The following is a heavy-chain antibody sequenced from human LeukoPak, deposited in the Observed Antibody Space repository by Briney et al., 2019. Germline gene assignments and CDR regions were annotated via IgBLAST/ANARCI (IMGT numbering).Heavy chain of an antibody. Sequence: SETLSLTCAVYGGSFSGYYWSWIRQPPGKGLEWIGEINHSGSTNYNPSLKSRVTISVDTSKNQFSLKLSSVTAADTAVYYCARVMGDSSGYYPEPFDYWGQGTLVTVSS. CDR2: INHSGST. D-gene: IGHD3-22*01. V-gene: IGHV4-34*01. CDR1: GGSFSGYY. CDR3: ARVMGDSSGYYPEPFDY. J-gene: IGHJ4*02.